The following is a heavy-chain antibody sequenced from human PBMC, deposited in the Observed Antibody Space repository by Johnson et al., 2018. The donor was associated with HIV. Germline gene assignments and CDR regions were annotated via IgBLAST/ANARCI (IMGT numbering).Heavy chain of an antibody. V-gene: IGHV3-66*01. CDR3: ATLKGPRLHIAARRPDAFDI. CDR1: GLTVSTND. CDR2: IYSGGST. D-gene: IGHD6-6*01. Sequence: VQLVESGGGLVQPGGSLRLSCAASGLTVSTNDINWVRQAPGKGLEWVAIIYSGGSTYQADSVKGRFTISRDNAKNSLYLQMNSLRAEDTAVYYCATLKGPRLHIAARRPDAFDIWGQGTMVTVSS. J-gene: IGHJ3*02.